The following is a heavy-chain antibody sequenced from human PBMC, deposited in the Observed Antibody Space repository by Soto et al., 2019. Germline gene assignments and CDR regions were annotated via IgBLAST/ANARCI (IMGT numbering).Heavy chain of an antibody. Sequence: QITLRESGPPLVKPTQTLTLTCTFSGFSLITSGEGVAWIRQPPGRALEWLALIYWDDDKRYRPSLTSRLTITKDTSKNQVVLTMTNMDSVDTGTYYCARSRRDGPRVRYFDLWGRGTLVTVSS. D-gene: IGHD3-10*01. CDR1: GFSLITSGEG. J-gene: IGHJ2*01. CDR2: IYWDDDK. V-gene: IGHV2-5*02. CDR3: ARSRRDGPRVRYFDL.